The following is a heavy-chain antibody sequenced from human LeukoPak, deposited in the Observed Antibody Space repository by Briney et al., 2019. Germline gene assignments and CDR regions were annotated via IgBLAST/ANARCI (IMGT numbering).Heavy chain of an antibody. V-gene: IGHV1-46*01. CDR2: INPSGGST. D-gene: IGHD5-18*01. CDR3: AREARGYSYGARYDLDY. CDR1: GYTFTSYY. Sequence: ASVKVSCKASGYTFTSYYMHWVRQAPGQGLEWMGIINPSGGSTSYAQKFQGRVTMTRDTSTSTVYMELSSLRSEDTAVYYCAREARGYSYGARYDLDYWGQGTLVTVSS. J-gene: IGHJ4*02.